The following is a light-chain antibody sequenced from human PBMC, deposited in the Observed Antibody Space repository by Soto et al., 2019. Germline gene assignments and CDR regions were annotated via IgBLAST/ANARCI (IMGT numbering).Light chain of an antibody. CDR1: SSNIGAGYD. Sequence: QSVLTQPPSVSGAPGQRVTISCTGSSSNIGAGYDVHWYQQLPGTAPKLLIYGNSNRPSGVPDRFSGSKSGTSASLAITGLQAEDEAEYYCQSYDSSLSGYYVFGYGTKLIVL. V-gene: IGLV1-40*01. J-gene: IGLJ1*01. CDR2: GNS. CDR3: QSYDSSLSGYYV.